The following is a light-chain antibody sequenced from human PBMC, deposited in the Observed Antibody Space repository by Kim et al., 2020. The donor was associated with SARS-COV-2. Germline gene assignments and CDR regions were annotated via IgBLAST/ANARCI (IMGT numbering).Light chain of an antibody. Sequence: RVTISGTGSSSNIGAGYEVHWYQQLPGTAPKLLIYGNSNRPSGVPDRFSGSKSGTSASLAITGLQAEDEADYYCQSYDSSLSAWVFGGGTQLTVL. CDR2: GNS. V-gene: IGLV1-40*01. J-gene: IGLJ3*02. CDR1: SSNIGAGYE. CDR3: QSYDSSLSAWV.